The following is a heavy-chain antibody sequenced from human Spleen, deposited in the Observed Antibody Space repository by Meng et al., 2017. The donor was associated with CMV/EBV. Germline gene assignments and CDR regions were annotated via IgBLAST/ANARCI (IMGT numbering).Heavy chain of an antibody. Sequence: GGSLRLSCAASGFTFNGYNMNWVRQAPGKGLEWVASISTSSTYIFYTDSVKGRFTISRDNANSALYRQMDSLRAEDTAVYYCARAFYDFWSGIGYWGQGVLVTVSS. CDR1: GFTFNGYN. CDR2: ISTSSTYI. CDR3: ARAFYDFWSGIGY. J-gene: IGHJ4*02. D-gene: IGHD3-3*01. V-gene: IGHV3-21*01.